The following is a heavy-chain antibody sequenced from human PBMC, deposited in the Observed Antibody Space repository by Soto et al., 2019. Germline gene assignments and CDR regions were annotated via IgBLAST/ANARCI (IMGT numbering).Heavy chain of an antibody. Sequence: GESLKISCKGSGYSFTSYWISWVRQMPGKGLEWMGRIDPSDSYTNYSPSFQGHVTISADKSISTAYLQWSSLKASDTAMYYCATQVDTAMGFGMDVWGPGTTVTVYS. CDR3: ATQVDTAMGFGMDV. D-gene: IGHD5-18*01. CDR1: GYSFTSYW. V-gene: IGHV5-10-1*01. CDR2: IDPSDSYT. J-gene: IGHJ6*02.